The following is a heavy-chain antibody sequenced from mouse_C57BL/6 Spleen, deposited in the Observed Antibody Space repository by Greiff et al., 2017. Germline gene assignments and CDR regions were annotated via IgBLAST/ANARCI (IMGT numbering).Heavy chain of an antibody. D-gene: IGHD2-4*01. Sequence: EVQLQQSGAELVRPGASVKLSCTAPGFNIKDYYMHWVKQSPEQGLEWIGRIDPEDGATEFAPKLQGKAPMTADTSSNTAYLQLSSLTSEDTAVYYCTRYYDYDWFAYWGQGTLVTVSA. V-gene: IGHV14-1*01. CDR2: IDPEDGAT. J-gene: IGHJ3*01. CDR3: TRYYDYDWFAY. CDR1: GFNIKDYY.